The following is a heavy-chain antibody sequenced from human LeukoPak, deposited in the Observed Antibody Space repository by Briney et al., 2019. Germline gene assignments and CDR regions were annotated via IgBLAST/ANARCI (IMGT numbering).Heavy chain of an antibody. V-gene: IGHV1-18*01. Sequence: ASVKVSCKASGYTFSNYGISWVRQAPGQGLEWMGWISAYNGDTNYARKLQGRVTMTTDTSTSTAYMELRSLRSDDTAVYYCARDRYSHYYYGMDVWGQGTTVTVSS. D-gene: IGHD1-26*01. CDR1: GYTFSNYG. CDR2: ISAYNGDT. CDR3: ARDRYSHYYYGMDV. J-gene: IGHJ6*02.